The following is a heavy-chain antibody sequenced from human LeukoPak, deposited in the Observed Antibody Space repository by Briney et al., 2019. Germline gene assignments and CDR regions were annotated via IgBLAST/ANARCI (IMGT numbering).Heavy chain of an antibody. D-gene: IGHD2-2*01. J-gene: IGHJ6*02. CDR3: ARGYCSSIGCAMDV. CDR1: GFTFNSYA. Sequence: GGSLRLSCTASGFTFNSYAIHWVRQAPGKGLEWVGLISYDGTNKYYADSVKGRFTISRDTSKNTLYLQMDSLRAEDSAVYYCARGYCSSIGCAMDVWGQGTTVTVSS. CDR2: ISYDGTNK. V-gene: IGHV3-30-3*01.